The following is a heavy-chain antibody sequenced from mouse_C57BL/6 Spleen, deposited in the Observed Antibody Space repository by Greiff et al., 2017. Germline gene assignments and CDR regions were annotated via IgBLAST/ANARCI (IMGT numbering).Heavy chain of an antibody. CDR3: ARLTTVGYFDY. CDR2: ILPGSGST. V-gene: IGHV1-9*01. Sequence: VQLQQSGAELMKPGASVKFSCKATGYTFTGYWIAWVKQRPGHGLEWIGEILPGSGSTNYNEKFKGKATFTADPSSHTAYMQLSSLTTDDSAIYYCARLTTVGYFDYWGQGTTLTVSS. D-gene: IGHD1-1*01. J-gene: IGHJ2*01. CDR1: GYTFTGYW.